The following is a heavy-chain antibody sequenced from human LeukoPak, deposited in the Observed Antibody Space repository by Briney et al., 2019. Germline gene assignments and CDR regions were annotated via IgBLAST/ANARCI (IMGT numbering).Heavy chain of an antibody. CDR1: GGTFSSYA. D-gene: IGHD4-17*01. Sequence: SVKVSCKASGGTFSSYAISWVRQAPGQGLEWMGGIIPIFGTANYAQKFQGRVTITTDESTSTAYMELSSLRPEDTAVYYCAREAGATGNIGDYRHFDYWGQGTLVTVSS. V-gene: IGHV1-69*05. CDR2: IIPIFGTA. J-gene: IGHJ4*02. CDR3: AREAGATGNIGDYRHFDY.